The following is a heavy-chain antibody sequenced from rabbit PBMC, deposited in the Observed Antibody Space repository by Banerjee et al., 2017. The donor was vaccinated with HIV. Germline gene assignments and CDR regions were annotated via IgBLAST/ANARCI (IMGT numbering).Heavy chain of an antibody. J-gene: IGHJ3*01. D-gene: IGHD4-1*01. CDR3: ARDLAGVIGWKFGL. CDR1: GIDFTSYYY. Sequence: QEQLEESGGGLVKPGGTLTLTCKASGIDFTSYYYMCWVRQAPGKGLEWIACINTSSGNTVYASWAKGRFTISKTSSTTVTLQMTSLTAADTATYFCARDLAGVIGWKFGLWGQGTLVTV. CDR2: INTSSGNT. V-gene: IGHV1S45*01.